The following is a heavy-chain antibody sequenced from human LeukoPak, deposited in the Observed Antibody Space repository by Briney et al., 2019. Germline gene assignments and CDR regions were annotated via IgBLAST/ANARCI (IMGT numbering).Heavy chain of an antibody. CDR1: GYTFTGYY. V-gene: IGHV1-2*02. CDR2: INPNSGGT. J-gene: IGHJ5*02. D-gene: IGHD3-9*01. CDR3: ARVQPRYFGWKRPNWFAP. Sequence: GASVKASCKASGYTFTGYYMHWVRQAPGQGLEWMGWINPNSGGTNYAQKFQGRVTMTRDTSISTAYMELSRLRSDDTAVYYCARVQPRYFGWKRPNWFAPWGQGTLVTVYS.